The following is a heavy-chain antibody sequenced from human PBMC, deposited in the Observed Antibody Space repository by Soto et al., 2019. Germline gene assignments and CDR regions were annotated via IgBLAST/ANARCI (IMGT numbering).Heavy chain of an antibody. D-gene: IGHD3-3*01. CDR2: INHSGST. Sequence: LETLSLTCAVYGGSFSGCYWSWIRQPPGKGLEWIGEINHSGSTNYNPSLKSRVTISVDTPNNQFSLKMSSVTAAETAVYYCAGGLVEVRMGPFAPWAQGTLVNVS. CDR3: AGGLVEVRMGPFAP. CDR1: GGSFSGCY. J-gene: IGHJ5*02. V-gene: IGHV4-34*01.